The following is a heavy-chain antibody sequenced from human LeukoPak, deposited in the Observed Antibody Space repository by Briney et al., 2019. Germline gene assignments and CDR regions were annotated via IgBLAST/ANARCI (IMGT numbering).Heavy chain of an antibody. CDR3: ATATYYDILTGYYDY. CDR1: GFTVSSSY. D-gene: IGHD3-9*01. J-gene: IGHJ4*02. V-gene: IGHV3-53*01. Sequence: GGSLRLSCAASGFTVSSSYMSWVRQAPGKELEWVSSIYVDGPTFYADSVKGRFTIARDNSKNTLYLQMNSLRAEDTAVYYCATATYYDILTGYYDYWGQGTLVTVSS. CDR2: IYVDGPT.